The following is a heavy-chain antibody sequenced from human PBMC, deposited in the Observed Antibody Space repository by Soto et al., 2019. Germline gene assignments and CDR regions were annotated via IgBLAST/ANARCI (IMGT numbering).Heavy chain of an antibody. CDR2: INPNTGDT. D-gene: IGHD5-12*01. Sequence: QVQLVQSGAEVKKPGASVKVSCKASGYVFTSYYLHRARQAPGQGLEWMGWINPNTGDTYYARNFESRITLTRDTSTNTASMELWNLRSADTAVYYCLGGVATTGHYYGFDVWGQGTAVNVSS. J-gene: IGHJ6*02. CDR1: GYVFTSYY. V-gene: IGHV1-2*02. CDR3: LGGVATTGHYYGFDV.